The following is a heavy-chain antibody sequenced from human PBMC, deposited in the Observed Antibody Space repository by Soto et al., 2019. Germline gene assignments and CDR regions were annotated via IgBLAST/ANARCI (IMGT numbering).Heavy chain of an antibody. CDR2: ISGSSSAK. CDR1: GFTFTTYN. D-gene: IGHD5-18*01. V-gene: IGHV3-48*02. J-gene: IGHJ4*02. CDR3: ARAGGYSYGINIDY. Sequence: HPGGSLRLSCAASGFTFTTYNLNWVRQAPGKGLEWVSYISGSSSAKYYADSVKGRFTISRDNAKNSLYLQMNSLRDEDTAVYYCARAGGYSYGINIDYWGQGTLVTVSS.